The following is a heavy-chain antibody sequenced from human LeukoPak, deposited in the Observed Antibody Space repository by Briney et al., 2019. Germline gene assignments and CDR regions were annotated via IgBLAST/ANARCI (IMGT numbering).Heavy chain of an antibody. Sequence: GGSLRLSCAASGFTFSTYSMHWVRQAPGKGLEWVAVISYDGSSKYYADSVNGRFTISRDNSKNTLYLQMNSGGAEDTAVYYCARARSSYGYGDAFDIWGQGTMVTVSS. CDR3: ARARSSYGYGDAFDI. CDR2: ISYDGSSK. CDR1: GFTFSTYS. V-gene: IGHV3-30*04. D-gene: IGHD5-18*01. J-gene: IGHJ3*02.